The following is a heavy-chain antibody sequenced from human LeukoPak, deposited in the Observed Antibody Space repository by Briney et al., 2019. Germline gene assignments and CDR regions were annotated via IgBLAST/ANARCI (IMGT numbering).Heavy chain of an antibody. CDR3: ARDETTTDAFDI. CDR1: GYTFTGHY. Sequence: GASVKVSCKASGYTFTGHYMHWVRRAPGQGLEWMGWINPNSGGTNYAQKFQGRVTMTRDTSISTAYMELSRLRSDDTAVYYCARDETTTDAFDIWGQGTMVTVSS. V-gene: IGHV1-2*02. CDR2: INPNSGGT. J-gene: IGHJ3*02. D-gene: IGHD4-17*01.